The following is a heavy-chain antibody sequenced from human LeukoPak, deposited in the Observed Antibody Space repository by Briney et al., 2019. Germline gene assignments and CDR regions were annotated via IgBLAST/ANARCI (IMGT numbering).Heavy chain of an antibody. CDR1: GGSFSGYY. CDR2: INHSGST. D-gene: IGHD2-8*02. Sequence: SETLSLTCAVYGGSFSGYYWSWIRQPPGKGPEWIGEINHSGSTNYNPSLKSRVTISVDTSKNQFSLKLSSVTAADTAVYYCARGPFIVLVVYAHWFDPWGQGTLVTVSS. J-gene: IGHJ5*02. V-gene: IGHV4-34*01. CDR3: ARGPFIVLVVYAHWFDP.